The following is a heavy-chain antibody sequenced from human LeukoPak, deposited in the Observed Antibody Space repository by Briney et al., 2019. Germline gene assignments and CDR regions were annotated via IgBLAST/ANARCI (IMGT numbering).Heavy chain of an antibody. J-gene: IGHJ4*02. Sequence: PSETLSLTCTVSGGSTSGFFWNWIRQPPGRGLEWIGRIYGSGTTDYNSSLRSRVTLSVDTSKSQFSLKLTSVTAADTAVYYCAREHRDYEGSGCYVDYWGQGTPVTVSS. CDR2: IYGSGTT. CDR1: GGSTSGFF. V-gene: IGHV4-4*07. D-gene: IGHD3-3*01. CDR3: AREHRDYEGSGCYVDY.